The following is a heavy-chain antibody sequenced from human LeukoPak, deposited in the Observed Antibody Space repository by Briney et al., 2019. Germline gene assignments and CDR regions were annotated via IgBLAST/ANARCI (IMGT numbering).Heavy chain of an antibody. CDR3: AREGGSYHGSQFDY. CDR1: GGTFSSYA. CDR2: IIPIFDIT. V-gene: IGHV1-69*04. J-gene: IGHJ4*02. D-gene: IGHD1-26*01. Sequence: SVKVSCKASGGTFSSYAISGVRQAPGQGLEWMGRIIPIFDITNYAQKLQGRVTITADKSTSTAYMELSSLTSEDTAVYYCAREGGSYHGSQFDYWGQGTLVTVSS.